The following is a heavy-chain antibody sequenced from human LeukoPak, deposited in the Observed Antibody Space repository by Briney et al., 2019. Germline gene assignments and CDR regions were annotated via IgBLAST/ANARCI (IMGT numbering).Heavy chain of an antibody. CDR2: IIPILGIA. J-gene: IGHJ4*02. D-gene: IGHD2-21*02. CDR3: ARDSGGDCYSQVLCDH. CDR1: GGTFSSYA. Sequence: SVKVSCKASGGTFSSYAISWVRQAPGQGLEWTGRIIPILGIANYAQKFQGRVTITADKSTSTAYMELSSLRSEDTAVYYCARDSGGDCYSQVLCDHWGQGTLVTVSS. V-gene: IGHV1-69*04.